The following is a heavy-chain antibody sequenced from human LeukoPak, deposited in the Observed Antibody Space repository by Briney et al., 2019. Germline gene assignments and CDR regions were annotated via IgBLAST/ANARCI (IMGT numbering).Heavy chain of an antibody. D-gene: IGHD3-22*01. CDR2: ISGSGGST. CDR3: AKAAGYYYDSSGYYLVGAEDY. Sequence: GGSLRLSCAASGFTFSSYAMSWVRQAPGKGLEWVSAISGSGGSTYYADSVKGRFTISRDNSKNTLYLQMNSLRAEDTAVYYRAKAAGYYYDSSGYYLVGAEDYWGQGTLVTVSS. J-gene: IGHJ4*02. V-gene: IGHV3-23*01. CDR1: GFTFSSYA.